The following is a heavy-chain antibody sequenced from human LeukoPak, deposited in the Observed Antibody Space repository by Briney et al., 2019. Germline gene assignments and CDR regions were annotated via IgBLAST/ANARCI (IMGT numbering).Heavy chain of an antibody. D-gene: IGHD2-21*02. CDR2: LNPNSGAT. V-gene: IGHV1-2*02. CDR3: ARASYCGGGCYYYFDY. J-gene: IGHJ4*02. CDR1: GYTFTSYA. Sequence: ASVKVSCKASGYTFTSYAMHWVRQAPGQGLEWMGWLNPNSGATRYAQKFQGRVTMTRDTSISTAYMEVSSLRSDDTAVYYCARASYCGGGCYYYFDYWGQGTLVTVSS.